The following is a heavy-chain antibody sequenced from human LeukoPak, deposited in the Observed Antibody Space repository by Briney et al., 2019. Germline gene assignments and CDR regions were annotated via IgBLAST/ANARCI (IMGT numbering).Heavy chain of an antibody. D-gene: IGHD3-22*01. J-gene: IGHJ4*02. CDR3: ARDRVYYYDSSGSLLTNDY. Sequence: ASVKVSCKASGYTFTGYYMHWVRQAPGQGLEWMGWINPNSGGTNYAQKFQGRVTMTRDTSISTAYMELSRLRSDDTAVYYCARDRVYYYDSSGSLLTNDYWGQGTLVTVSS. CDR1: GYTFTGYY. CDR2: INPNSGGT. V-gene: IGHV1-2*02.